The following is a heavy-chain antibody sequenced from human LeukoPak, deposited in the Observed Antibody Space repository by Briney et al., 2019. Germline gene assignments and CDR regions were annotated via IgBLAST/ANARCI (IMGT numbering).Heavy chain of an antibody. J-gene: IGHJ5*02. CDR3: ARDLGDCGGDCYWFDP. V-gene: IGHV4-34*01. Sequence: SETLSLTCAVYGGSFSGYYWSWIRQPPGKGLEWIGEINHSGSTNYNPSLKSRVTISVDTSKNQFSLKLSSVTAADTAVYYCARDLGDCGGDCYWFDPWGQGTLVAVSS. CDR1: GGSFSGYY. D-gene: IGHD2-21*02. CDR2: INHSGST.